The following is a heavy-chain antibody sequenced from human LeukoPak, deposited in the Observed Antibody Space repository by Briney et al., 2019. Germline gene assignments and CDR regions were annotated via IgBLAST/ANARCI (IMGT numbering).Heavy chain of an antibody. CDR3: ASDSREYSSSSSFDY. Sequence: GASVNVSCKASGYTFTGYYMHWVRQAPGQGLEWIGWINPNSSGTNYAQKFQGRVTMTRDTSISTAYMELSRLRSDDTAVYYCASDSREYSSSSSFDYWGQGTLVTVSS. CDR1: GYTFTGYY. CDR2: INPNSSGT. D-gene: IGHD6-6*01. J-gene: IGHJ4*02. V-gene: IGHV1-2*02.